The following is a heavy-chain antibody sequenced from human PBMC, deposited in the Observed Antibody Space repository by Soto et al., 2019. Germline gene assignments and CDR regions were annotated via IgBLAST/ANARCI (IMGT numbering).Heavy chain of an antibody. D-gene: IGHD2-15*01. CDR1: GGTFSSYT. V-gene: IGHV1-69*02. Sequence: QVQLVQSGAEVKKPGSSVKVSCKASGGTFSSYTISWVRQAPGQGLEWMGRIIPILGIANYEQKFQGRVPITADKSTSTAYMELSSLRSEDTAVYYCASDFDCSGGSCYSVGEYFQHWGQGTLVTVSS. J-gene: IGHJ1*01. CDR2: IIPILGIA. CDR3: ASDFDCSGGSCYSVGEYFQH.